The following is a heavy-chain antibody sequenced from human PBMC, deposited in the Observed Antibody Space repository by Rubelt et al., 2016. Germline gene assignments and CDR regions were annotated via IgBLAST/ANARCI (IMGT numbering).Heavy chain of an antibody. D-gene: IGHD3-10*01. Sequence: QLQLQESGPGLVKPSETLSLTCTVSGGSISSSSYYWGWIRQPPGMGLEWIGSISYSGRTYYNPSLESCVTIVLATSKNQLSLKRSAVTAADTAVYYCARDGPDTPSGDDAFDVWGQGTMVTVSS. J-gene: IGHJ3*01. CDR2: ISYSGRT. CDR3: ARDGPDTPSGDDAFDV. CDR1: GGSISSSSYY. V-gene: IGHV4-39*07.